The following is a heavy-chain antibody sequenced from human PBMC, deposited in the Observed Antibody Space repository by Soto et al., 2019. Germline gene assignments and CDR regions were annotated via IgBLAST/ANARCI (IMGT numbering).Heavy chain of an antibody. CDR3: GASDGNAWYGY. Sequence: SETLSLTCSFSRHSVTSHYLPWFRQSPKKGLECIGYMHYTGFSHYNPSLKSRLTISVDRSKNQYTVHLTSVPVSDTAVDSWGASDGNAWYGYWGQGTQVTVSS. J-gene: IGHJ4*02. D-gene: IGHD6-13*01. V-gene: IGHV4-59*02. CDR2: MHYTGFS. CDR1: RHSVTSHY.